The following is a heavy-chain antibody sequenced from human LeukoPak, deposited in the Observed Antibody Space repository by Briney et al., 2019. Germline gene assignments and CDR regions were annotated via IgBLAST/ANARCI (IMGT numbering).Heavy chain of an antibody. CDR2: ISSSSSSYI. Sequence: KPGGSLRLSCAASGFTFSSYSMNWVRQAPGKGLEWVSSISSSSSSYIYYADSVKGRFTISRDNAKNSLYLQMNSLRAEDTAVYYCAKYAGNYGDGFDYWGQGTLVTVSS. D-gene: IGHD4-17*01. J-gene: IGHJ4*02. CDR1: GFTFSSYS. V-gene: IGHV3-21*04. CDR3: AKYAGNYGDGFDY.